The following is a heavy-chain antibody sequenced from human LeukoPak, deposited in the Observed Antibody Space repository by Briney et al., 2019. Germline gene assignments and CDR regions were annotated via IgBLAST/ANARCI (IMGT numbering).Heavy chain of an antibody. CDR3: ARYRSVKGDSSGYYYVLDY. V-gene: IGHV4-59*01. CDR2: IYYSGST. CDR1: GGSISSYY. J-gene: IGHJ4*02. Sequence: SETLSLTCTVSGGSISSYYWSWIRQPPGKGLEWIGYIYYSGSTNYNPSLKSRVTISVDTSKNQFSLKLSSVTAADTAVYYCARYRSVKGDSSGYYYVLDYWGQGTLVTVSS. D-gene: IGHD3-22*01.